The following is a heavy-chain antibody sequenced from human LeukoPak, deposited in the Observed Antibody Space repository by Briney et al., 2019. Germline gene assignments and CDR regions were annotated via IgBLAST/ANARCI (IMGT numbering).Heavy chain of an antibody. D-gene: IGHD2-15*01. CDR2: ISASGDRT. J-gene: IGHJ4*02. CDR1: GFTFTSFG. V-gene: IGHV3-23*01. Sequence: PGGSLRLSCAASGFTFTSFGMTWVRQAPGKGLEWVSAISASGDRTYYADSVKGRLTISRDDSTNTQFLQMNSLRAEDTAVYYCAKGGWLDCWGQGTLVTVSS. CDR3: AKGGWLDC.